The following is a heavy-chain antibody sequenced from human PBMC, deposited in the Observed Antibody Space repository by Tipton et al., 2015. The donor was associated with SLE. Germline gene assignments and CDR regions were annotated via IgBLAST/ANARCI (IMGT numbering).Heavy chain of an antibody. Sequence: TLSLTCAVYGGSFSDYYWSWIRQPPGKGLEWIGEINHSGNINYNPSLKSRVTISIDMSKNQFSLKLSSVTAADTAVYYCASGGPIWSGYDYFDYWGQGTLVTVSS. CDR1: GGSFSDYY. CDR3: ASGGPIWSGYDYFDY. J-gene: IGHJ4*02. D-gene: IGHD3-3*01. V-gene: IGHV4-34*01. CDR2: INHSGNI.